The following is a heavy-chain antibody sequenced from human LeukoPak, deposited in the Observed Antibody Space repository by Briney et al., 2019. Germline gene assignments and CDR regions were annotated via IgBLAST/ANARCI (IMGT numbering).Heavy chain of an antibody. CDR2: IYYSGST. Sequence: PSETLSLTCTVSGGSISSYYWSWIRQPPGKGLEWIGYIYYSGSTNYNPSLKSRVTISVDTSKTHFSLKLRSVTAADTAVYYCARSPSRYCTNGVCPYGMDVWGQGTTVTVSS. J-gene: IGHJ6*02. CDR1: GGSISSYY. D-gene: IGHD2-8*01. V-gene: IGHV4-59*01. CDR3: ARSPSRYCTNGVCPYGMDV.